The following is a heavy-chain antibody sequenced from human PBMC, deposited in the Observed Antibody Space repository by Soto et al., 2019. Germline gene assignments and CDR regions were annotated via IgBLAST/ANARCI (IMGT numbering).Heavy chain of an antibody. CDR1: GFTFSSDG. D-gene: IGHD3-3*01. Sequence: QVQLVESGGGVVQPGRSLRLSCAASGFTFSSDGMHWVRQAPGKGLEWVAVISYDGSNKYYADSVKGRFTISRDNSKNTLYLQMNSLRAEDTAVYYCAKSYYDFWSGPWAYYYGMDVWGQGTTVTVSS. V-gene: IGHV3-30*18. J-gene: IGHJ6*02. CDR2: ISYDGSNK. CDR3: AKSYYDFWSGPWAYYYGMDV.